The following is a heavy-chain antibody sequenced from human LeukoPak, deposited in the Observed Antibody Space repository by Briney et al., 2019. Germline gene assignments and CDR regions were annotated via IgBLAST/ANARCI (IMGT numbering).Heavy chain of an antibody. J-gene: IGHJ4*02. CDR1: GFTFGVYA. CDR2: ISWNSGGM. V-gene: IGHV3-9*01. CDR3: ARDRSVAGRNFDY. D-gene: IGHD6-19*01. Sequence: GRSLRLSCAASGFTFGVYAMHWVRQAPGKGLEWVSGISWNSGGMGYGDSVKGRFTFSRDNAKNSLYLQMNSLRAEDTAVYYCARDRSVAGRNFDYWGQGTLVTVSS.